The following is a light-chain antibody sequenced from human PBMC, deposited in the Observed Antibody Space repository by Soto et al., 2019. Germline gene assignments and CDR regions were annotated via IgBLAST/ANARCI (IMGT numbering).Light chain of an antibody. Sequence: QSVLTQPASVSGSPGQSITISCTGTSSDVGSYNLVSWYQQHPGKAPKLMIYEVSKRPSGVSNRFSGSKSGNTASLTISGLQGEDEADYYCCSYAGSSTFVVFGGGTKLAVL. CDR2: EVS. J-gene: IGLJ2*01. V-gene: IGLV2-23*02. CDR3: CSYAGSSTFVV. CDR1: SSDVGSYNL.